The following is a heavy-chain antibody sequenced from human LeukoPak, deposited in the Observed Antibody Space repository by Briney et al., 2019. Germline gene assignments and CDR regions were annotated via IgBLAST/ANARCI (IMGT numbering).Heavy chain of an antibody. D-gene: IGHD2-21*01. V-gene: IGHV3-23*01. J-gene: IGHJ4*02. CDR1: GFTLSSYA. CDR3: AKAPVTTCSGAYCYPFDY. CDR2: ISVSGNT. Sequence: GGSLRLSCAASGFTLSSYAMSWVRRAPGKGLEWVSAISVSGNTHHADSVKGRFTISRDSSKNTLYLQMNRLRAEDAAVYYCAKAPVTTCSGAYCYPFDYWGQGTLVTVSS.